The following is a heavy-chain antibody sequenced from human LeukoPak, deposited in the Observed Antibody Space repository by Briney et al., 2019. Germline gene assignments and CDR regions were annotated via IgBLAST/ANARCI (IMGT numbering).Heavy chain of an antibody. CDR3: ARVGYFYGSGSRTGGYLDY. Sequence: ASVKVSCKASGYTFTGYYLHWVRQAPGQGLEWMGWINPNGGGREYAQKFQGRVNMTRDTAISTAYMELSSLTFDDTAIYYCARVGYFYGSGSRTGGYLDYWGQGTLVTVSS. V-gene: IGHV1-2*02. CDR1: GYTFTGYY. D-gene: IGHD3-10*01. J-gene: IGHJ4*02. CDR2: INPNGGGR.